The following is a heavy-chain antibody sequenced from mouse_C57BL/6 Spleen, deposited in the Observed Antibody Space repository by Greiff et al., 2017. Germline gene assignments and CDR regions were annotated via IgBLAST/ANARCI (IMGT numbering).Heavy chain of an antibody. J-gene: IGHJ3*01. V-gene: IGHV3-6*01. CDR2: ISYDGSN. D-gene: IGHD2-3*01. CDR1: GYSITSGYY. CDR3: ARDDGPY. Sequence: VQLQQSGPGLVKPSQSLSLTCSVTGYSITSGYYWNWIRQFPGNKLEWMGYISYDGSNNYNPSLKNRISITRDTSKNQFVLKLNAVTTEDTATYYCARDDGPYWGQGTLVTVSA.